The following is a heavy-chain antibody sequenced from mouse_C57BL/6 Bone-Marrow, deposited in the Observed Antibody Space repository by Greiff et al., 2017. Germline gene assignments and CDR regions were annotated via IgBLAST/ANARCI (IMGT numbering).Heavy chain of an antibody. Sequence: EVQLVESVAELVRPGASVKLSCTASGFNIKNTYMHWVKQRPEQGLEWIGRIDPANGNTKYAPKFQGKATITADTSSNTAYLQLSSLTSEDTAIYYCARRAYSNSYAMDYWGQGTSVTVSS. CDR3: ARRAYSNSYAMDY. J-gene: IGHJ4*01. CDR1: GFNIKNTY. V-gene: IGHV14-3*01. D-gene: IGHD2-5*01. CDR2: IDPANGNT.